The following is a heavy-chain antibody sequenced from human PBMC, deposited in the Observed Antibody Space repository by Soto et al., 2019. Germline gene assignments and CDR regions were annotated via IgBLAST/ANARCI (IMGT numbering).Heavy chain of an antibody. Sequence: PSETLSLTCTVSGSSISSYYWSWIRQPPGKGLEWIGYIYYSGSTNYNPSLKSRVTISVDTSKNQFSLKLSSVTAADTAEYYCARGRKHVRQLVDFDYWGQGTLVTVSS. CDR1: GSSISSYY. CDR3: ARGRKHVRQLVDFDY. D-gene: IGHD6-6*01. V-gene: IGHV4-59*08. J-gene: IGHJ4*02. CDR2: IYYSGST.